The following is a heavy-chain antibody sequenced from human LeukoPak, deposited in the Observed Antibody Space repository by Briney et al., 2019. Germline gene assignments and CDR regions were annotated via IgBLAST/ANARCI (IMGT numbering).Heavy chain of an antibody. J-gene: IGHJ5*02. D-gene: IGHD3-16*01. V-gene: IGHV3-21*01. CDR2: ISGSSSYI. CDR1: DFTFSAFS. CDR3: ARGWGRSWDENWFDA. Sequence: GGSLRLSCAASDFTFSAFSMNWVRQAPGKGLEWVSSISGSSSYIYYADSVKGRFTISRDNAKNLVYLQMNSLRAEDTAVYYCARGWGRSWDENWFDAWGQGIRVTASS.